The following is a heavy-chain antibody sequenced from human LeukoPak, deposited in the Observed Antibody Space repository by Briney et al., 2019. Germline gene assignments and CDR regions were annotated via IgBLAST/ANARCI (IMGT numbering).Heavy chain of an antibody. J-gene: IGHJ4*02. V-gene: IGHV1-2*02. CDR1: GYTFTGYH. D-gene: IGHD3-16*01. CDR3: TRGYVGDFFDY. Sequence: GASVKVSCKASGYTFTGYHIHWVRQAPGQGLEWMGWINPNSGGTKYVERFQGRVTMTKDTSISTAYMELSSLRSDDTAVYYCTRGYVGDFFDYWGQGTRITVSS. CDR2: INPNSGGT.